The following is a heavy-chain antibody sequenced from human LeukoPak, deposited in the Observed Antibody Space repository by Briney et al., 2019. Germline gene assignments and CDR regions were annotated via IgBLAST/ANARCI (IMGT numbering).Heavy chain of an antibody. V-gene: IGHV3-74*01. Sequence: GGSLRLSCAASGFTFSSYWMHWVRQAPGEGLVWVSRFNSDGITTSYADSVKGRFTISRDNAKNTLYLHMNSLRAEDTAVYYCARGRYYFDSWGQGTLVIVSS. CDR3: ARGRYYFDS. J-gene: IGHJ4*02. CDR2: FNSDGITT. D-gene: IGHD1-14*01. CDR1: GFTFSSYW.